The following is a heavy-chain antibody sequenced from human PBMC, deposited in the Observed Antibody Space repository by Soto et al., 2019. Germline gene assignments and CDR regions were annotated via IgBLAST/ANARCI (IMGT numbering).Heavy chain of an antibody. V-gene: IGHV1-18*04. CDR3: ARDPYSSSWLYYYYYGMDV. CDR1: GYTFTSYG. J-gene: IGHJ6*02. CDR2: ISAYNGNT. D-gene: IGHD6-13*01. Sequence: GASVKVSCKASGYTFTSYGISWVRQALGQGLEWMGWISAYNGNTNYAQKLQGRVTMTTDTSTSTAYMELRSLRSDDTAVYYCARDPYSSSWLYYYYYGMDVWGQGTTVTVSS.